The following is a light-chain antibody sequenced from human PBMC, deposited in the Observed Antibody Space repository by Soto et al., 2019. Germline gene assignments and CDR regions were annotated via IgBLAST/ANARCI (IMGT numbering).Light chain of an antibody. CDR1: SSNIGINH. V-gene: IGLV1-47*01. CDR3: AVWDDSLRGWV. Sequence: QAVVTQPPSASGTPGQRVTISCSGSSSNIGINHVYWHQQLPGTAPKLLIYRNNQRPSGVPDRFSGSKSGTSASLAISGLRSEDEADYYCAVWDDSLRGWVFGGGTKVTVL. CDR2: RNN. J-gene: IGLJ3*02.